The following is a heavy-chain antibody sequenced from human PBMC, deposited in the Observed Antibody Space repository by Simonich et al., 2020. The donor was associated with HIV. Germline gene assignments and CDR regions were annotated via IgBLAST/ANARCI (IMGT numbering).Heavy chain of an antibody. CDR1: GFSFSSYS. D-gene: IGHD7-27*01. CDR2: ISSSSSYN. V-gene: IGHV3-21*01. Sequence: EVQLVESGGGLVKPGGSLRLSCAASGFSFSSYSMNWVRQAPGKGLEWGTAISSSSSYNYYADSVQGRFTISRDNAKNSLYLQMNSLRAEDTAVYYCARETGEGYFDLWGRGTLLTVSS. CDR3: ARETGEGYFDL. J-gene: IGHJ2*01.